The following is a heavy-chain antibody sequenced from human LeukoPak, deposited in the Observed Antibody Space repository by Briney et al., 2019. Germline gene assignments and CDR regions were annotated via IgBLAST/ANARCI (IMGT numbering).Heavy chain of an antibody. CDR1: GGSFSGYY. D-gene: IGHD2-21*02. CDR2: INHSGST. J-gene: IGHJ4*02. V-gene: IGHV4-34*01. Sequence: PSETLSLTCAVYGGSFSGYYWSWIRQPPGKGLEWIGEINHSGSTNYNPSLKSRVTISVDTSKNQFSLKLSSVTAADTAVYYCARHLKGKVTQDYWGQGTLVIVSS. CDR3: ARHLKGKVTQDY.